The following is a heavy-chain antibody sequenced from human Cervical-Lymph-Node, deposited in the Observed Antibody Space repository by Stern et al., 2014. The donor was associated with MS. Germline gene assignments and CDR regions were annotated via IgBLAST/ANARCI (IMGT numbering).Heavy chain of an antibody. CDR2: IHYSGST. CDR3: ARSDRLWGSFDY. J-gene: IGHJ4*02. Sequence: QVQLQQWGPGLVKPSQTLSLTCTVSGGSISTTGYYWTWIRQHPGKGLEWIGYIHYSGSTYYNPSLKSRGTISVDTSKNQFSLKLSSVTAADTALYYCARSDRLWGSFDYWGQGSLVTVSS. CDR1: GGSISTTGYY. V-gene: IGHV4-31*03. D-gene: IGHD3-16*01.